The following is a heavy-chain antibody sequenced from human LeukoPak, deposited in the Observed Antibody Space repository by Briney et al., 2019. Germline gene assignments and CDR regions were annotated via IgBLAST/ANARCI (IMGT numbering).Heavy chain of an antibody. D-gene: IGHD3-16*02. V-gene: IGHV4-34*01. CDR1: GGSFSGYY. J-gene: IGHJ4*02. CDR2: INHSGST. Sequence: SETLSLTCAVYGGSFSGYYWSWIRQPPGKGLEWIGEINHSGSTNYNPSLKSRVTISVDTSKNQFSLKLGSVTAADTAVYYCARVAITFGGVIVIPYYFDYWGQGTLVTVSS. CDR3: ARVAITFGGVIVIPYYFDY.